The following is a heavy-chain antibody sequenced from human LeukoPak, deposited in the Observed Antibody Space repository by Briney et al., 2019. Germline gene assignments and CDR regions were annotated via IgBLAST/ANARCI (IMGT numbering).Heavy chain of an antibody. D-gene: IGHD3-10*01. CDR1: GGSISSSSYY. CDR2: IYYSGST. Sequence: KPSETLSLTCTVSGGSISSSSYYWGWIRQPPGKGLEWIGSIYYSGSTYYNPSLKSRVTISGDTSKNQFSLKLSSVTTADTAVYYCARRSGYYYGMDVWGQGTTVTVSS. J-gene: IGHJ6*02. CDR3: ARRSGYYYGMDV. V-gene: IGHV4-39*01.